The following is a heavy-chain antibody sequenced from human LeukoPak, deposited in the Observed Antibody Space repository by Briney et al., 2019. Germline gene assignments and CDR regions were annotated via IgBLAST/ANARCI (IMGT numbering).Heavy chain of an antibody. CDR2: IKQDGSEK. CDR3: ARVLSGRGSLYDYYYYMDV. V-gene: IGHV3-7*03. J-gene: IGHJ6*03. D-gene: IGHD3-10*01. CDR1: GFTFSSYW. Sequence: GGSLRLSCAASGFTFSSYWMSWVRQAPGKGLEWVANIKQDGSEKYYVDSVKGRFTISRDNSKNTPYLQMNSLRAEDTAVYYCARVLSGRGSLYDYYYYMDVWGKGTTVTISS.